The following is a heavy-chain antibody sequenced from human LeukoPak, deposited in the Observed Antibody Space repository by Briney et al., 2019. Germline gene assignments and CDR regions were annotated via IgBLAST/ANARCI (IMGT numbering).Heavy chain of an antibody. J-gene: IGHJ5*02. V-gene: IGHV5-51*01. CDR3: ARRPLRSQNWFSP. CDR1: GDRFTNYW. Sequence: GESLKISCKGSGDRFTNYWIGWVRQMPGKGLEWMGTIYPGDSDTRYSPSFQGQVTISADRATSTAYLQWSSLKASDSAMYYCARRPLRSQNWFSPWGEGTLVTVSS. D-gene: IGHD3-10*01. CDR2: IYPGDSDT.